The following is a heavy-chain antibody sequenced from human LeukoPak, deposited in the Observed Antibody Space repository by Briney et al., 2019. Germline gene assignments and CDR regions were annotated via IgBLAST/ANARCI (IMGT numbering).Heavy chain of an antibody. CDR3: ANETMGDFDY. CDR2: ISGSGGST. Sequence: PGGALRLSCAASGFTLWSYPMSWVRQAPGRGLEWVSAISGSGGSTYYPDSVKGRFTITSDNSKHSPYLQMNSLRTEDTALYYCANETMGDFDYWGQGTLVTVSS. D-gene: IGHD3-16*01. V-gene: IGHV3-43*02. J-gene: IGHJ4*02. CDR1: GFTLWSYP.